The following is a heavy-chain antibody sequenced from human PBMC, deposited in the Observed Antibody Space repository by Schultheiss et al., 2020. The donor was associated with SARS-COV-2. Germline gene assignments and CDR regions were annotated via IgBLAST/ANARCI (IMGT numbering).Heavy chain of an antibody. CDR3: ARTEDYDFWSGYYTDFDY. V-gene: IGHV1-2*02. CDR1: GYTFTSYD. J-gene: IGHJ4*02. CDR2: MNPNSGGT. Sequence: ASVKVSCKASGYTFTSYDINWVRQATGQGLEWMGWMNPNSGGTNYAQKFQGRVTMTRDTSISTAYMELSRLRSDDTAVYYCARTEDYDFWSGYYTDFDYWGQGTLVTVSS. D-gene: IGHD3-3*01.